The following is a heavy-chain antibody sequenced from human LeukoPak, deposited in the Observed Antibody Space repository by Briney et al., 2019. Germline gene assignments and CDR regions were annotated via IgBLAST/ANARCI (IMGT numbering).Heavy chain of an antibody. CDR3: ARPQRRGPAAIGY. CDR1: GYTFTSYD. CDR2: MNPNSGNT. D-gene: IGHD2-2*01. Sequence: ASVKASCKASGYTFTSYDINWVRQATGQGLEWMGWMNPNSGNTGYAQKFQGRVTITRNTSISTAYMELSSLRSEDTAVYYCARPQRRGPAAIGYWGQGTLVTVSS. J-gene: IGHJ4*02. V-gene: IGHV1-8*03.